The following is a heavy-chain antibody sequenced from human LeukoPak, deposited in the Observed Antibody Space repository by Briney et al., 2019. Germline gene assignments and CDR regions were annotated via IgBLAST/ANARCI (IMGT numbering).Heavy chain of an antibody. CDR2: ISHRGTT. V-gene: IGHV4-59*01. Sequence: PSETLSLTCTVSGGSITGYYWSWIRQPPGKAPEWIGYISHRGTTKYNLSLKSRVTMSVDTSKSQFSLRLNSVIAADTAIYYCARGFEGVAGWFDPWGQGALVTVSS. D-gene: IGHD3-16*01. CDR3: ARGFEGVAGWFDP. J-gene: IGHJ5*02. CDR1: GGSITGYY.